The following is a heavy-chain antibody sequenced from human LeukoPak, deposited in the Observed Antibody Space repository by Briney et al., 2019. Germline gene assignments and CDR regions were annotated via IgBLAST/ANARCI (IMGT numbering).Heavy chain of an antibody. Sequence: GGSLRLSCAASVFTFSSYCMSWVRQAPGKGLEWVAHIKQDGSEKYYVDSVKGRFTISRDNAKNSLYLHMNSLRGEDTAVYYCASGGSSDWYENAFDIWGQGTMVTVSS. J-gene: IGHJ3*02. CDR1: VFTFSSYC. CDR2: IKQDGSEK. D-gene: IGHD6-19*01. V-gene: IGHV3-7*01. CDR3: ASGGSSDWYENAFDI.